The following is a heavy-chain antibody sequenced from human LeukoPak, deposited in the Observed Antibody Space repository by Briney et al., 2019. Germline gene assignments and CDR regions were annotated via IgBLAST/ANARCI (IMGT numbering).Heavy chain of an antibody. J-gene: IGHJ6*02. V-gene: IGHV1-18*01. CDR2: ISAYNGNT. CDR3: ARARTVAYYSYGMDV. D-gene: IGHD4-23*01. CDR1: GYTFTSYG. Sequence: ASVKVSCKASGYTFTSYGISWVRQAPGQGPEWMGWISAYNGNTNYAQNLQGRVTMTTDTTTSTAYMELGSLRSDDTAVYYCARARTVAYYSYGMDVWGQGTTVTVSS.